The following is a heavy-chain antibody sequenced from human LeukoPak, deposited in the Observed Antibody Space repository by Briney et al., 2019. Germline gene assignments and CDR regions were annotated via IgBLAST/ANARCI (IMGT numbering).Heavy chain of an antibody. CDR3: ARRPFWSGYCNWFDP. CDR2: INHSGST. J-gene: IGHJ5*02. CDR1: GGSFSGYY. V-gene: IGHV4-34*01. Sequence: SETLSLTCAVYGGSFSGYYWSWIRQPPGKGLEWIGEINHSGSTNYNPSLKSRVTISVDTSKNQFSLKLSSVTAADTAVYYCARRPFWSGYCNWFDPWGQGTLVTVSS. D-gene: IGHD3-3*01.